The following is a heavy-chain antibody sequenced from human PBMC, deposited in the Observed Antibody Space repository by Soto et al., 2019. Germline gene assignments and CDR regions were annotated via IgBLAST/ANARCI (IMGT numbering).Heavy chain of an antibody. CDR2: ISAYNGNT. Sequence: QVQLVQSGAEVKKPGASVKVSCKASGYTFTSYGSSWVRQAPGQGLEWMGWISAYNGNTNYAQKLQGRVTMTTDTSTSTAYMELRSLRYDDTAVYYCARVYRITMVRGELSEYWGQGTLVTVYS. V-gene: IGHV1-18*01. CDR1: GYTFTSYG. D-gene: IGHD3-10*01. CDR3: ARVYRITMVRGELSEY. J-gene: IGHJ4*02.